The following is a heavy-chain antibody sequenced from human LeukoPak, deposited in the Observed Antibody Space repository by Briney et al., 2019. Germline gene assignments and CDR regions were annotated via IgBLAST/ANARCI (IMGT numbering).Heavy chain of an antibody. Sequence: PGGSLRLSCVASGFTLSNAWMSWVRQAPGKGLERVGRIKSKTDGGTTDYAAPVKGRFTISRDDSKNTLYLQMNSLKTADTAVYYCTTVTADTAMVYYYYYMDVRGKGTTVTISS. CDR2: IKSKTDGGTT. V-gene: IGHV3-15*01. D-gene: IGHD5-18*01. CDR1: GFTLSNAW. J-gene: IGHJ6*03. CDR3: TTVTADTAMVYYYYYMDV.